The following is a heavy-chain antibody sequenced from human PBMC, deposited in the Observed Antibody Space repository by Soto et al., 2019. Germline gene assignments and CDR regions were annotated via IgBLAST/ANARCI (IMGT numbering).Heavy chain of an antibody. CDR1: GFTFSSYA. CDR2: ISGSGGST. V-gene: IGHV3-23*01. CDR3: AQGLRGAVTTSYYFDY. J-gene: IGHJ4*02. D-gene: IGHD4-17*01. Sequence: HPGGSLRLSCAASGFTFSSYAMSWVRQAPGKGLEWVPGISGSGGSTYYADSVKGRFTISRDNSKNTLYLQVDSLRAEDTAVYYCAQGLRGAVTTSYYFDYWGQGTLVTVSS.